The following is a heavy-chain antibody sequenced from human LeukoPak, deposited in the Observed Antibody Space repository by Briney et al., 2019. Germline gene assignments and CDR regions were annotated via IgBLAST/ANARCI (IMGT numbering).Heavy chain of an antibody. CDR2: IYYSGST. CDR3: ARERRDGYNYGFDY. Sequence: SGTLSLTCTVSGGSISSYYWSWIRQPPGKGLEWIGYIYYSGSTNYNPSLKSRVTISVDTSKNQFSLKLSSVTAADTAVYYCARERRDGYNYGFDYWGQGTLVTVSS. D-gene: IGHD5-24*01. CDR1: GGSISSYY. V-gene: IGHV4-59*01. J-gene: IGHJ4*02.